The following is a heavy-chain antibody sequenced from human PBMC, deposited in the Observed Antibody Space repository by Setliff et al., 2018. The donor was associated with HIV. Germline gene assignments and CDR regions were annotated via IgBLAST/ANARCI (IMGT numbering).Heavy chain of an antibody. D-gene: IGHD3-10*01. Sequence: PSVKVSCKVSGYTLTELSMHWVRQAPGQGLEWMGRTIPVLSMSNFAHKFQGRGTITADKSTSTAYLRLSGLTSYDTAIYYCATSYGSGVAPFDYWGQGTLVTVSS. CDR1: GYTLTELS. CDR3: ATSYGSGVAPFDY. CDR2: TIPVLSMS. V-gene: IGHV1-69*02. J-gene: IGHJ4*02.